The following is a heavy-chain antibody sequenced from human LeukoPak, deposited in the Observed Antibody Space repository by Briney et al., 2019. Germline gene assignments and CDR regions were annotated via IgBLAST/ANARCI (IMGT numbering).Heavy chain of an antibody. Sequence: PGGSLRLSCAASGFTFSTYEMNWVRQAPGMGLEWVSYISGDGTRIYYADSVKGRLTISRDNAKNSLYLQMNSLRAEDTAVYYCARDGSGWHTYWGQGTLVTVSS. CDR3: ARDGSGWHTY. J-gene: IGHJ4*02. D-gene: IGHD6-19*01. CDR1: GFTFSTYE. CDR2: ISGDGTRI. V-gene: IGHV3-48*03.